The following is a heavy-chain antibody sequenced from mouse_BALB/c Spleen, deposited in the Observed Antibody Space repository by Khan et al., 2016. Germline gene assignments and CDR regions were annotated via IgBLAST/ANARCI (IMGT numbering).Heavy chain of an antibody. CDR2: INPDSYTI. CDR1: GFDFSRYW. Sequence: EVKLLESGGGLVHPGGSLKLSCAASGFDFSRYWMSWVRQAPGKGLEWIGEINPDSYTINYTPSLKDKFIISRDNAKNTLYLQMSKVRSEDTALYYCASAGDYGYLAYWGQGTLVTVSA. J-gene: IGHJ3*01. V-gene: IGHV4-1*02. D-gene: IGHD1-1*01. CDR3: ASAGDYGYLAY.